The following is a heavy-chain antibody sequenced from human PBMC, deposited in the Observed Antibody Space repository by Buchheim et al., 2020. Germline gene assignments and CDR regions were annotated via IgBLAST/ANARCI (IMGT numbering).Heavy chain of an antibody. Sequence: EVQLVESGGGLAQPGGSLRLSCAASGFIFSGYWMFWVRQAPGKGLVWVSSIDNGGSTTTYADSVKGRFTTSRDNAKITLFLQIDSLRVEDTAVYYCVRKGDSGGFDPWGQGTL. J-gene: IGHJ5*02. V-gene: IGHV3-74*01. CDR1: GFIFSGYW. D-gene: IGHD6-13*01. CDR2: IDNGGSTT. CDR3: VRKGDSGGFDP.